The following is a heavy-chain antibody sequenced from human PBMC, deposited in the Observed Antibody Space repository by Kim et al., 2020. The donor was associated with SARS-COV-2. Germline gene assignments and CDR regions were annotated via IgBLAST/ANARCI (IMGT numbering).Heavy chain of an antibody. V-gene: IGHV3-23*01. J-gene: IGHJ4*02. CDR1: GINFKRYA. D-gene: IGHD2-2*01. CDR2: VPESGPYT. Sequence: GGSLRLSCFVSGINFKRYAITWVRQAPGKGSEWVSTVPESGPYTYDADSVKGRFTISRENSKNMVYLQMNDVRAEGTAIYYCAIGYCGRTSCWFLRYWGQGTLVTVSS. CDR3: AIGYCGRTSCWFLRY.